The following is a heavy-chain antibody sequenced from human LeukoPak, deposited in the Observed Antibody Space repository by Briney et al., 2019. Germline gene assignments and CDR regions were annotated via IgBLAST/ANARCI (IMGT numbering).Heavy chain of an antibody. CDR3: ARVSVTVIDY. V-gene: IGHV4-59*01. CDR1: GGSISSYY. D-gene: IGHD3-16*02. J-gene: IGHJ4*02. CDR2: IYYSGST. Sequence: PSETPSLTCTVSGGSISSYYWSWIRQPPGKGLEWIGNIYYSGSTNYNPSLKSRVTISVDTSKNQFSLKLSSVTAADTAVYYCARVSVTVIDYWGQGTLVTVSS.